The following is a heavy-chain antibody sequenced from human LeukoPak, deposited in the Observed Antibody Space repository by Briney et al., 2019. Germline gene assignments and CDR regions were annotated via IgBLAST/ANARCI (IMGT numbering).Heavy chain of an antibody. D-gene: IGHD3-22*01. CDR3: VAYYFDSSGPKKNY. CDR1: GGSISSGGYY. CDR2: INHSGST. J-gene: IGHJ4*02. Sequence: SQTLSLTCTVSGGSISSGGYYWSWIRQPPGKGLEWIGEINHSGSTNYNPSLKSRVTISVDTSKKQFSLKLSSVTAADTAVYYCVAYYFDSSGPKKNYWGQGTLVTVSS. V-gene: IGHV4-30-2*01.